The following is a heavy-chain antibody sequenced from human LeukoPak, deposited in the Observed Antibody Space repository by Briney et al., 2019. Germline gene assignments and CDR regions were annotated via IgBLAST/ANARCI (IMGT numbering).Heavy chain of an antibody. J-gene: IGHJ3*02. CDR3: GRVSSPWSPRDAFDI. Sequence: SQTLSLTCAISEDSVSSNSATWNWIRQSPSRGLEWLGRTYYKSKWYNDYAVSVKSRITINSDTSKNQFSLQLNSVTPEDTAVYYCGRVSSPWSPRDAFDIWGQGTMVTVSP. CDR1: EDSVSSNSAT. CDR2: TYYKSKWYN. V-gene: IGHV6-1*01. D-gene: IGHD1-26*01.